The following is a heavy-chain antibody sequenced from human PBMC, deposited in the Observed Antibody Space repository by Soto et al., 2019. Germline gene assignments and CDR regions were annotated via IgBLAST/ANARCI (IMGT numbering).Heavy chain of an antibody. CDR1: GYTFSNFG. Sequence: QVQLVQSGAEVKKPGASLRVSCKASGYTFSNFGISWVRQAPGQGLEWMGWLNTYNGNTNFAVKFQGRVTMTTDTSTSTAYMDLRSLTSDDTAVYYCARGPDPTDFDFWGQGTLVTVSS. CDR2: LNTYNGNT. J-gene: IGHJ4*02. V-gene: IGHV1-18*01. CDR3: ARGPDPTDFDF.